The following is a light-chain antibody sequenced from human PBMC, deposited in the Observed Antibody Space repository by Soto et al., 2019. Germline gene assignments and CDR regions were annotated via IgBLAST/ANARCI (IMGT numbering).Light chain of an antibody. CDR2: AAS. CDR1: QGIGND. J-gene: IGKJ1*01. CDR3: LQDYNYPRT. Sequence: AIQMTQSPSSLSASVGDRVTITCRASQGIGNDLGWYQQKPGKAPKLLIYAASSLQSGVPSRFSGSGSGTDFTLTISSLQPEDFAAYYCLQDYNYPRTFGLGTKVEIK. V-gene: IGKV1-6*01.